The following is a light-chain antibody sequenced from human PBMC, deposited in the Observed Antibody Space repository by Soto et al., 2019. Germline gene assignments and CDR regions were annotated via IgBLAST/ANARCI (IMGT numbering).Light chain of an antibody. J-gene: IGKJ2*01. CDR3: QSYNDWPFA. CDR2: GVS. V-gene: IGKV3-15*01. CDR1: ESLSYF. Sequence: EIVLTQSPATLSVSPGERVTLSCRASESLSYFLAWYQHKPGQSPRLLIYGVSTRVAGVPSRFSGGGSATDFTLTISSLQSEDFAVYYCQSYNDWPFAFGQGTNLEI.